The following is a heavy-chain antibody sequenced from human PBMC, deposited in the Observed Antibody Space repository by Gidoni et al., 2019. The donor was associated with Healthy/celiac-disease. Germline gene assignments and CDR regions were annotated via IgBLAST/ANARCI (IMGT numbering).Heavy chain of an antibody. CDR3: TCTNGAVDTAMVYYYYYYMDV. V-gene: IGHV3-73*01. CDR2: IRSKANSYAT. J-gene: IGHJ6*03. CDR1: GLTFSGSA. Sequence: EVQLVESGGGWVQTGGSLKLSCAASGLTFSGSAMHRVRQASGKGREWVGRIRSKANSYATAYAASVKGRFTISRDDSKNTAYLQMNSLKTEDTAVYYCTCTNGAVDTAMVYYYYYYMDVWGKGTTVTVSS. D-gene: IGHD5-18*01.